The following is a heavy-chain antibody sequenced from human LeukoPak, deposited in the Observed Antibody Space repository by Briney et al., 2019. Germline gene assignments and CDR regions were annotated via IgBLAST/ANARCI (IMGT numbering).Heavy chain of an antibody. D-gene: IGHD1-26*01. CDR1: GFTFSSPA. J-gene: IGHJ4*02. CDR3: AKVSWSSGSYSGGY. V-gene: IGHV3-23*01. CDR2: ISGSGYST. Sequence: GGSLRLSCAASGFTFSSPAMSWVRQAPGKGLEWVSAISGSGYSTYYADSVKGRFTISRDNSKNTLYLQMNSLRAEDTAVYYCAKVSWSSGSYSGGYWGQGTLVTVSS.